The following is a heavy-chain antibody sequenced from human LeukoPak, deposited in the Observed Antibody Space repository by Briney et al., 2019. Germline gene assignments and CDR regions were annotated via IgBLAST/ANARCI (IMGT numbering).Heavy chain of an antibody. D-gene: IGHD2-15*01. CDR2: IYYSGST. CDR3: AIGGPEAVQGFDY. V-gene: IGHV4-31*03. J-gene: IGHJ4*02. Sequence: PSETLSLTCTVSGGSISSGDYYWSWIRQPPGKGLEWIGYIYYSGSTYYNPSLKSRVTISVDTSKNQFSLKLSSVTAADTAVYYCAIGGPEAVQGFDYWGQGTLVTVSS. CDR1: GGSISSGDYY.